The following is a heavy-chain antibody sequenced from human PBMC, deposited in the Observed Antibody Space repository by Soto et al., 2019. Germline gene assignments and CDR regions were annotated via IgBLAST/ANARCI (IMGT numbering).Heavy chain of an antibody. J-gene: IGHJ4*02. CDR2: IYYSGST. D-gene: IGHD6-19*01. V-gene: IGHV4-59*04. Sequence: SETLSLTCTVSGGSISSYYWSWIRQPPGKGLEWIGYIYYSGSTYYNPSLKSRVTISVDTSENQFSLKLSSVTAADTAVYYCARQVVDGTVAGTGSFDYWGQETLVTVSS. CDR3: ARQVVDGTVAGTGSFDY. CDR1: GGSISSYY.